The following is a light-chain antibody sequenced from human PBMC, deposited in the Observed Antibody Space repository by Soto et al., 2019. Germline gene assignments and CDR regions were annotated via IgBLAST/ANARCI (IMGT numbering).Light chain of an antibody. CDR1: QSVSSSY. CDR3: QQHGSSPIFT. CDR2: GAY. J-gene: IGKJ3*01. V-gene: IGKV3-20*01. Sequence: EIVLTQSPGTLSSSPGERATLSCRASQSVSSSYLAWYQQKPGQAPRLLIYGAYSRVTGIPDRFSGSGSGTGFALTISRLEPEDFAVYYCQQHGSSPIFTFGPGTKVDI.